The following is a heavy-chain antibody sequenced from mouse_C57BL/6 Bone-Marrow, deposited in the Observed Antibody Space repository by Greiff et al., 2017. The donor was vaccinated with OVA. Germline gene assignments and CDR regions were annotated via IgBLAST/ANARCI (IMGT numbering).Heavy chain of an antibody. CDR2: ISNGGGST. J-gene: IGHJ3*01. CDR3: ASFYSNYRGFAY. D-gene: IGHD2-5*01. CDR1: GFTFSDYY. Sequence: EVKVVESGGGLVQPGGSLKLSCAASGFTFSDYYMYWVRQTPEKRLEWVAYISNGGGSTYYPDTVKGRFTISRDNAKNTLYLQMSRLKSEDTAMYYCASFYSNYRGFAYWGQGTLVTVSA. V-gene: IGHV5-12*01.